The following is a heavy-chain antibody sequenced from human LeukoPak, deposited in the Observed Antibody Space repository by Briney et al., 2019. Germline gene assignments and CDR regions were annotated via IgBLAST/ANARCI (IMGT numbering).Heavy chain of an antibody. CDR2: MNPNSGNT. D-gene: IGHD3-10*01. CDR3: ARGRIIFRANYYYYYGMDV. Sequence: ASVKVSCKASGYTFTSYDINWVRQATGQGLEWMGWMNPNSGNTGYAQKFQGRVTMTRNTSISTAYMELSSLRSEDTAVYYCARGRIIFRANYYYYYGMDVWGQGTTVTVSS. CDR1: GYTFTSYD. V-gene: IGHV1-8*01. J-gene: IGHJ6*02.